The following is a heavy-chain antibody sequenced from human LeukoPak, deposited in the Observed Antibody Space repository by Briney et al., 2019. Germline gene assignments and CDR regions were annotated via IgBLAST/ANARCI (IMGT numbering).Heavy chain of an antibody. CDR3: ATMHDSSGYWYYFDY. D-gene: IGHD3-22*01. Sequence: ASVKVACKVSGYTLTELSMHWVRQAPGKGLEWMGGFDPEDGETIYAQKFQGRVTMTEDTSTGTAYMELSSLRSEDTAVYYCATMHDSSGYWYYFDYWGQGTLVTVSS. CDR2: FDPEDGET. CDR1: GYTLTELS. V-gene: IGHV1-24*01. J-gene: IGHJ4*02.